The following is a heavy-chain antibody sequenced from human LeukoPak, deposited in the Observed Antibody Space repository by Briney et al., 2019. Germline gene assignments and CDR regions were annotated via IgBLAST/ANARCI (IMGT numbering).Heavy chain of an antibody. J-gene: IGHJ3*02. Sequence: GSSVKVSCKASDYTFTRYGISWVRQAPGQGLEWWGWISGYNGNTNHEQKLQGRVTMTTDTSTTTAYMELRSLRSDDTAVYYCARDKAVADSGWAFDIWGQGTMVTVSS. CDR1: DYTFTRYG. CDR3: ARDKAVADSGWAFDI. CDR2: ISGYNGNT. V-gene: IGHV1-18*01. D-gene: IGHD6-19*01.